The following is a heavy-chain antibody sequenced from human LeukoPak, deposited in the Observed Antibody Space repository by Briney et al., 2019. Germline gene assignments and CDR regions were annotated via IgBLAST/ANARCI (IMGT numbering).Heavy chain of an antibody. V-gene: IGHV3-30*02. J-gene: IGHJ4*02. Sequence: GGSLRLSCATSGFTFSSYGMHWVRQAPGKGLEWVAFIRYDGSNKYYADSVKGRFTISRDNSKNTLDLQMNSLRVEDTAVYYCAKDRRGTDYYDNSGYYEGYFDYWGQGTLVTVSS. CDR3: AKDRRGTDYYDNSGYYEGYFDY. CDR1: GFTFSSYG. CDR2: IRYDGSNK. D-gene: IGHD3-22*01.